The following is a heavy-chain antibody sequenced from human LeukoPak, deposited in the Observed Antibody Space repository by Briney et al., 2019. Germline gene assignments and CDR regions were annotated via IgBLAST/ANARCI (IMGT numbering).Heavy chain of an antibody. J-gene: IGHJ5*02. CDR1: GGSITDYH. CDR2: IFYSGST. V-gene: IGHV4-59*08. CDR3: ARQGSCRGSTCYALFDP. D-gene: IGHD2-2*01. Sequence: SETLSLTCTVSGGSITDYHWSWIRQPPGRGLEWIGYIFYSGSTNYTPSLKSRATMSVDTSKNQLSLKLVSVTAADTAVYYCARQGSCRGSTCYALFDPWGQGTLVIVSS.